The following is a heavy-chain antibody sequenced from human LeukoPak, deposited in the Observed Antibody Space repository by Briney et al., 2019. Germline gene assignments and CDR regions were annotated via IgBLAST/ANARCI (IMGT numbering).Heavy chain of an antibody. CDR1: GGSFSGYY. CDR2: INHSGST. CDR3: AISSGWYFSYFQH. D-gene: IGHD6-19*01. Sequence: SETLSLTCAVYGGSFSGYYWSWIRQPPGKGLEWIGEINHSGSTNYNPSLKSRVTISVDTSKNQFSLKLSSVTAADTAVYYCAISSGWYFSYFQHWGQGTLVTVSS. J-gene: IGHJ1*01. V-gene: IGHV4-34*01.